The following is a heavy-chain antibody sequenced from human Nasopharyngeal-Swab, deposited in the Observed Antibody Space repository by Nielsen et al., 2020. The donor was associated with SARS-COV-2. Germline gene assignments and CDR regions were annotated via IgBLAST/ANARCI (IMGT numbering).Heavy chain of an antibody. V-gene: IGHV5-10-1*01. CDR1: GYSFTSYW. D-gene: IGHD3-10*01. J-gene: IGHJ5*02. CDR2: IYPGDSYT. Sequence: GGSLRLSCKGSGYSFTSYWIGWVRQMPGKGLERMGIIYPGDSYTNYSPSFQGHVTISADKSISTAYLQWSSLKASDTAMYYCARAYYYGSGSYYTQGGDWFDPWGQGTLVTVSS. CDR3: ARAYYYGSGSYYTQGGDWFDP.